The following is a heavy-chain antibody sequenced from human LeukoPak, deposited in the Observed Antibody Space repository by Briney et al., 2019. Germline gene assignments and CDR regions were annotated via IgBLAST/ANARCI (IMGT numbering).Heavy chain of an antibody. CDR3: VMVVAAMDFDY. D-gene: IGHD2-15*01. CDR2: ISSSGSTI. V-gene: IGHV3-48*03. CDR1: GFTFSSYE. Sequence: GVSLRLSCAASGFTFSSYEMNWVRQAPGKGLEWVSYISSSGSTIYYADSVKGRFTISRDNAKNSLYLQMNSLRAEDTAVYYCVMVVAAMDFDYWGQGTLVTVSS. J-gene: IGHJ4*02.